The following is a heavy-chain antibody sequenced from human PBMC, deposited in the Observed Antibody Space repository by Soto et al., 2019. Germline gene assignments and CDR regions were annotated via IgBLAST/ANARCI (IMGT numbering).Heavy chain of an antibody. CDR2: IIPILGNT. J-gene: IGHJ4*02. V-gene: IGHV1-18*01. D-gene: IGHD1-26*01. Sequence: GASVKVSCKACGGTFSSYTISWVRQAPGQGLEWMGRIIPILGNTNYAQKLQGRVTMTTDTSTSTAYMELRSLRSDDTAVYYCARDHVVRGNYYDYWGQGTLVTVSS. CDR1: GGTFSSYT. CDR3: ARDHVVRGNYYDY.